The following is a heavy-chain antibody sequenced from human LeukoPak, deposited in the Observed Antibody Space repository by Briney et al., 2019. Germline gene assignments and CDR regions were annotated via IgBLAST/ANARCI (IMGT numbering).Heavy chain of an antibody. V-gene: IGHV4-34*01. CDR3: ARGRTPNYDFWSGYYRGWYFDY. CDR2: INHSGST. J-gene: IGHJ4*02. D-gene: IGHD3-3*01. Sequence: PSETLSLTCAVYGGSFSGYYWSWIRQPPGKGLEWIGEINHSGSTNYNPSLKSRVTISVDTSKNQFSLKLSSVTAADTAAYYCARGRTPNYDFWSGYYRGWYFDYWGQGTLVTVSS. CDR1: GGSFSGYY.